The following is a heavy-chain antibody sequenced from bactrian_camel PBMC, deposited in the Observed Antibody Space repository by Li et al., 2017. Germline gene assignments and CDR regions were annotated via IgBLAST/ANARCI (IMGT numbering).Heavy chain of an antibody. CDR3: AARSSWVSEVCHQMAEYVY. J-gene: IGHJ4*01. CDR1: GEMKSRTC. Sequence: HVQLVESGGGSVQAGGSLRLRCEASGEMKSRTCIAWFRQVPGKDREGVASMAIGSRSTGYADFAQGRFTISQDNFGNTVDLQINDLQPDDTGMYYCAARSSWVSEVCHQMAEYVYWGQGTQVTVS. D-gene: IGHD6*01. CDR2: MAIGSRST. V-gene: IGHV3S53*01.